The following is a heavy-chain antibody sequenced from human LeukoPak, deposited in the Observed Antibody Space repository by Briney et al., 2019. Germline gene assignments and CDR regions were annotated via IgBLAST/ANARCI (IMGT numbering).Heavy chain of an antibody. CDR2: IYYSGST. J-gene: IGHJ3*02. V-gene: IGHV4-59*01. D-gene: IGHD3-10*01. CDR1: GGSISSYY. CDR3: ASGSYYDAFDI. Sequence: SETLSLTCTVSGGSISSYYWSWIRQPPGKGLEWIGYIYYSGSTTYNPSLKSRVNISVDKSKNQVSLQLRSVTAADTGVYYCASGSYYDAFDIWGQGTMVTVSS.